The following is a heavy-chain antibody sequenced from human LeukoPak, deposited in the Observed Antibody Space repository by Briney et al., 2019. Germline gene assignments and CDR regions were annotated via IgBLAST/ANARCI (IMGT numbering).Heavy chain of an antibody. CDR2: MNPNSGNT. V-gene: IGHV1-8*01. J-gene: IGHJ4*02. D-gene: IGHD4-23*01. CDR1: GYTFTSYD. Sequence: GASVKVSCKASGYTFTSYDINWVRQAPGQGLEWMGWMNPNSGNTGYAQKFQGRVTMTRNTSISTAYMELSGLRSEDTAVYYCARGPSMVVTHGDYWGQGTLVTVSS. CDR3: ARGPSMVVTHGDY.